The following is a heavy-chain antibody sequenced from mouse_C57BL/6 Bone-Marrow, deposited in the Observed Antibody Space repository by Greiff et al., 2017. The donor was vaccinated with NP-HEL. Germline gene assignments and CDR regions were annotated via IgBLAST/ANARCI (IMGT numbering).Heavy chain of an antibody. CDR3: VRNYYWYFDV. V-gene: IGHV10-1*01. D-gene: IGHD1-3*01. J-gene: IGHJ1*03. Sequence: EVQGVESGGGLVQPKGSLKLSCAASGFSFNTYAMNWVRQAPGKGLEWVARIRSKSNNYATYYADSVKDRFTISRDDSESMLYLQMNNLKTEDTAMYYCVRNYYWYFDVWGTGTTVTVSS. CDR1: GFSFNTYA. CDR2: IRSKSNNYAT.